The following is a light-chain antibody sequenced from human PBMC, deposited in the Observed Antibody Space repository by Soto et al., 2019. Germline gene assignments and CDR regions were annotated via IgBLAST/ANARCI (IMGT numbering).Light chain of an antibody. CDR2: EVT. Sequence: QSALTQPASVSGSPGQSITISCTGTSSDVGTSNYVSWYQHHPGTAPKLMIYEVTYRPSGVSHRFSGSKSGNTASLTISGLQAEDEADYYCISYTTTNTLIFGGGTKVTVL. CDR3: ISYTTTNTLI. J-gene: IGLJ2*01. CDR1: SSDVGTSNY. V-gene: IGLV2-14*01.